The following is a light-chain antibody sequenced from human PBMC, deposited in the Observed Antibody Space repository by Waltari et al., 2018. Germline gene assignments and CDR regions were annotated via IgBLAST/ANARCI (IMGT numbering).Light chain of an antibody. CDR1: QSVLYSSNNTNY. CDR2: WAC. Sequence: DIVMTQSPDSLAVSLGERATINCKSSQSVLYSSNNTNYLAWYQQKPGQPPKLLIYWACTRESGVPARFSGSGSGTDFTLTISSLQAEDVAVYCCQQYYNTPRTFGGGTKVEIK. V-gene: IGKV4-1*01. CDR3: QQYYNTPRT. J-gene: IGKJ4*01.